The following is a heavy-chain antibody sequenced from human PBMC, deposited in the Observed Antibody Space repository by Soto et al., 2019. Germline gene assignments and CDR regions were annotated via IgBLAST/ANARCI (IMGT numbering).Heavy chain of an antibody. V-gene: IGHV1-2*02. Sequence: ASVKVSCKASGYTFTGYYMHWVRQAPGQGLEWMGWINPNSGGTNYAQKFQGRVTMTRDTSISTAYMELSRLRSDDTAVYYCARVGYCGGDCYAGLDYWGHGTLVTVSS. J-gene: IGHJ4*01. CDR1: GYTFTGYY. D-gene: IGHD2-21*02. CDR3: ARVGYCGGDCYAGLDY. CDR2: INPNSGGT.